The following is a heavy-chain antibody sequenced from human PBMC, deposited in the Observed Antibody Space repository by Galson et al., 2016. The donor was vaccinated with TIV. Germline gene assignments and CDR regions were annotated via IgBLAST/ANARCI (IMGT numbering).Heavy chain of an antibody. D-gene: IGHD5/OR15-5a*01. V-gene: IGHV1-69*13. CDR3: ARNRGYSVTGDFDF. CDR2: IFAIFGIA. CDR1: GYTFTNYG. J-gene: IGHJ4*02. Sequence: SVKVSCKASGYTFTNYGISWVRQAPGQGLEWMGGIFAIFGIANYAQKFQGRVTITADESTSTAYMELSSLRSEDTAVYYCARNRGYSVTGDFDFWGQGTLVTVSS.